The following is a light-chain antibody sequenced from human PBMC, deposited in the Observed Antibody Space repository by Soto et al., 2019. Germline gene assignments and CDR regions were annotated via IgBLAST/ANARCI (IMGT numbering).Light chain of an antibody. CDR2: GAS. J-gene: IGKJ4*01. Sequence: EIVMTQSPATLSVSPGERVTLSCRASQDIRSSLAWYQQKPGQAPRLLIYGASIRATGVPATFSGSGSGTEFTLSISSLQPEHLGVYYCQQDSSWPLTFGGGTKVDI. CDR3: QQDSSWPLT. CDR1: QDIRSS. V-gene: IGKV3-15*01.